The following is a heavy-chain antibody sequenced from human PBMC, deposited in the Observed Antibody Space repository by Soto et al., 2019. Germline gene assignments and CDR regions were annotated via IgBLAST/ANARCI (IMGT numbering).Heavy chain of an antibody. CDR1: GGTFSSYT. D-gene: IGHD3-3*01. CDR3: ARGVLFLDRTYYWYFDL. Sequence: QVQLVQSGAEVKKPGSSVKVSCKASGGTFSSYTISWVRQAPGQGLEWMGRIIPILGIANYAQKFQGRVTITVDKSTSTSYMELSSLRSEDMAVYYCARGVLFLDRTYYWYFDLWGRGTLVTVSS. CDR2: IIPILGIA. J-gene: IGHJ2*01. V-gene: IGHV1-69*02.